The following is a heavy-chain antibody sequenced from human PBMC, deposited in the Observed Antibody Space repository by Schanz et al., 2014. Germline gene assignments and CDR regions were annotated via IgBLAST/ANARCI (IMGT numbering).Heavy chain of an antibody. Sequence: EVQLLDSGGGLVQPGGSLRLSCAASGFTFSTYAMSWVRQAPGKGLEWVSAISSSSSYIYYADSVKGRFTISRDNAKNSLYLHMNTLRSEDTAVYYCAKDSTHIDIVLVPTAIDYWGRGTLVTVSS. V-gene: IGHV3-21*01. D-gene: IGHD2-2*01. CDR1: GFTFSTYA. CDR3: AKDSTHIDIVLVPTAIDY. CDR2: ISSSSSYI. J-gene: IGHJ4*02.